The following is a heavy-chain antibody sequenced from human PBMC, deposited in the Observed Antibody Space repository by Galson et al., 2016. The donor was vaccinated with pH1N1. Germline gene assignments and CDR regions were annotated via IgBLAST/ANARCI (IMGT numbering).Heavy chain of an antibody. J-gene: IGHJ3*02. V-gene: IGHV1-69*10. CDR2: IIAILNTP. CDR3: ARARNYYGNEAFDI. Sequence: SVKVSCKASGVIFNSYAINWVRQAPGQGLEWMGGIIAILNTPNYAQDSQGRVTITADKPTTTVYLALSGLTSEDTAVYYCARARNYYGNEAFDIWGQGTMVIVSS. CDR1: GVIFNSYA. D-gene: IGHD3-22*01.